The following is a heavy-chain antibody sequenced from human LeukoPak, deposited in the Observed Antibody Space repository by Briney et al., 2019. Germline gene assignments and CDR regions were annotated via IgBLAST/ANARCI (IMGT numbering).Heavy chain of an antibody. J-gene: IGHJ4*02. D-gene: IGHD2-2*01. V-gene: IGHV3-21*01. CDR3: ARVTEDIVVVPAAPLDY. Sequence: AGGSLRLSCAASGFTFSSYSMNRVRQAPGKGLEWVSSISSSSSYIYYADSVKGRFTISRDNAKNSLYLQMNSLRAEDTAVYYCARVTEDIVVVPAAPLDYWGQGTLVTVSS. CDR2: ISSSSSYI. CDR1: GFTFSSYS.